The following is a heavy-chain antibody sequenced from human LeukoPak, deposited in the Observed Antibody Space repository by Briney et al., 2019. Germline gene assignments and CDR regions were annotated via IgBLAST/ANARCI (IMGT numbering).Heavy chain of an antibody. CDR1: GFTFSSYG. V-gene: IGHV3-30*18. D-gene: IGHD6-19*01. J-gene: IGHJ5*02. CDR3: AKDIGYSSGWSNWFDP. CDR2: ISYDGSNK. Sequence: GGSLRLSCAASGFTFSSYGMHWVRQAPGKGLEWVAVISYDGSNKYYADSVKGRFTISRDNSKDTLYLQMNSLRAEDTAVYYCAKDIGYSSGWSNWFDPWGQEPWSPSPQ.